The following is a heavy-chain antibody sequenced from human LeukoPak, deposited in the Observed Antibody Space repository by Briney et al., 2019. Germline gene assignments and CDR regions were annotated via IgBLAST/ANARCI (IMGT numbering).Heavy chain of an antibody. CDR1: GYTFTSYY. Sequence: ASVKVSCKASGYTFTSYYMHWVRQAPGQGLEWMGIINPSGGSTSYAQKFQGRVTMTRDTSTSTVYMELSSLRSEDTAVYCCASAGGSSGWFRDAFDIWGQGAMVTVSS. J-gene: IGHJ3*02. V-gene: IGHV1-46*01. CDR2: INPSGGST. CDR3: ASAGGSSGWFRDAFDI. D-gene: IGHD6-19*01.